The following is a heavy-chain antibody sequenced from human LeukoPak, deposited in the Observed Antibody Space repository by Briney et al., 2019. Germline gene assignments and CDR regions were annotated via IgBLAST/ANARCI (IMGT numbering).Heavy chain of an antibody. V-gene: IGHV3-23*01. J-gene: IGHJ4*02. Sequence: PGGSLRLSCAASGFTFSSYAMSWVRLAPGKGLEWVSAISGSGGSTYYADSVKGRFTISRDNSKNTLYLQMNSLRAEDTAVYYCAKSDSSGWYSSDYWGQGTLVTVSS. CDR3: AKSDSSGWYSSDY. CDR2: ISGSGGST. CDR1: GFTFSSYA. D-gene: IGHD6-19*01.